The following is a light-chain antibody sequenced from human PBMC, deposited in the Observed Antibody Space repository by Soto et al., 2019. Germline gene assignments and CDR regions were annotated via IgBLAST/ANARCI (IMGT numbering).Light chain of an antibody. CDR3: SSYTTSSTYV. CDR1: SSGVGSYTY. Sequence: QSALTQPASVSGSPGQSITISCTGTSSGVGSYTYVSWYQQHPGKAPKVMIYDVSNRPSGVSYRFSGSKSGNTASLTISGLQAEDEADYYCSSYTTSSTYVFGTGTKLTVL. J-gene: IGLJ1*01. V-gene: IGLV2-14*01. CDR2: DVS.